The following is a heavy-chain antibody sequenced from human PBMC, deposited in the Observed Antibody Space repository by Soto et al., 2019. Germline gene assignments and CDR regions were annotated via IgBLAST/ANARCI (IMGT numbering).Heavy chain of an antibody. V-gene: IGHV2-5*02. D-gene: IGHD3-10*01. CDR3: AHRSRYGSGSYSLDY. J-gene: IGHJ4*02. CDR2: IYWDDDK. Sequence: QITLKESGPTLVKPTQTLTLTCTFSGFSLSTSGVGVGWIRQPPGKALEWLGFIYWDDDKRYSPSLKSRLSISRGTSKNQVVLTMTNMDPVDTATYYCAHRSRYGSGSYSLDYWGQGTLVIVSS. CDR1: GFSLSTSGVG.